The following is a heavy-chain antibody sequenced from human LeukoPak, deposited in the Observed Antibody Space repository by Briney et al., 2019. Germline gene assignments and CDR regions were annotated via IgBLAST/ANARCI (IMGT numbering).Heavy chain of an antibody. V-gene: IGHV4-59*08. Sequence: PSETLSLTCTVSGGSISSHYWSWIRHPPGEGLEWIGYIYYSGSTNYNPSLKSRVTISVDTSKNQFSLKLSSVTAADTAVYYCARYHCSGGTCYHFDYWGQGALVTVSS. D-gene: IGHD2-15*01. CDR2: IYYSGST. J-gene: IGHJ4*02. CDR3: ARYHCSGGTCYHFDY. CDR1: GGSISSHY.